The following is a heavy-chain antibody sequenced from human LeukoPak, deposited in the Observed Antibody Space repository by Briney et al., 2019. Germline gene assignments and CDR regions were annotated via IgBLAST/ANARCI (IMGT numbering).Heavy chain of an antibody. Sequence: AGSLRLYCAASGFTFSSYERNWLRQAPGLGREGVTYISSSGSTLSYADSVKGRFTIPRDNAKNPLYPRRTSLRAKDTAVYYCAELGITLIGGVWGKGTTVTISS. CDR3: AELGITLIGGV. J-gene: IGHJ6*04. D-gene: IGHD3-10*02. V-gene: IGHV3-48*03. CDR2: ISSSGSTL. CDR1: GFTFSSYE.